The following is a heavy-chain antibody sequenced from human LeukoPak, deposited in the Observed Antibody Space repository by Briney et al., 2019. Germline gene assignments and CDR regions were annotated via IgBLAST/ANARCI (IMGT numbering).Heavy chain of an antibody. CDR3: AREVGLVQDAFDI. D-gene: IGHD6-19*01. V-gene: IGHV3-21*06. Sequence: GGSLRLSCAASGFTFSSYAMSWVRQAPGKGLEWVSSISFSSTHIYYADSIQGRFTISRDNAENSLYLQMNSLRAEDTAVYYCAREVGLVQDAFDIWGQGTMVTVSS. CDR1: GFTFSSYA. J-gene: IGHJ3*02. CDR2: ISFSSTHI.